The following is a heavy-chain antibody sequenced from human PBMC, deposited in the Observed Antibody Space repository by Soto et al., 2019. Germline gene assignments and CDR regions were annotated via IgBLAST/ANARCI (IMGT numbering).Heavy chain of an antibody. Sequence: QVQLQESGPGLVKPSETLSLTCTVSGGSISSYYWSWIRQPPGKGLEWIGYIYYSGSTNYNPSLKSRVPISVDTSKNQFSLKLSSVTAADTAVYYCARSEGYDFWSGYSVRGYFDYWGQGTLVTVSS. J-gene: IGHJ4*02. D-gene: IGHD3-3*01. CDR2: IYYSGST. V-gene: IGHV4-59*01. CDR3: ARSEGYDFWSGYSVRGYFDY. CDR1: GGSISSYY.